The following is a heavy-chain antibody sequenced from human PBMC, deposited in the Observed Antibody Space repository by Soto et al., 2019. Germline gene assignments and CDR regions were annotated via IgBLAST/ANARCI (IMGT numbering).Heavy chain of an antibody. Sequence: ASNTLSLTCTVSGGSVSSGGYYWSWIRQHPGTGLEWIGYIYYSGTTYFNPSLKSRASISLDTSKNEFSLKLTSVTAADTAVYYCARRALPQCINGVCYKDGFWDYWGQGALVTGSS. V-gene: IGHV4-31*03. J-gene: IGHJ4*02. CDR3: ARRALPQCINGVCYKDGFWDY. CDR1: GGSVSSGGYY. CDR2: IYYSGTT. D-gene: IGHD2-8*01.